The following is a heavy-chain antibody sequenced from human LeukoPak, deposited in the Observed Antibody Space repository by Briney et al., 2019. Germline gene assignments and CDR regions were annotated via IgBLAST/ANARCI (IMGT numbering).Heavy chain of an antibody. Sequence: ASVKVSCKASGYTFTGYYMHWVRQAPGQGLEWMGRINPNSGGTNYAQKFQGRATMTRDTSISTAYMELSRLRSDDTAVYYCARDFSSGYFDYWGQGTLVTVSS. CDR1: GYTFTGYY. CDR3: ARDFSSGYFDY. D-gene: IGHD6-19*01. V-gene: IGHV1-2*06. CDR2: INPNSGGT. J-gene: IGHJ4*02.